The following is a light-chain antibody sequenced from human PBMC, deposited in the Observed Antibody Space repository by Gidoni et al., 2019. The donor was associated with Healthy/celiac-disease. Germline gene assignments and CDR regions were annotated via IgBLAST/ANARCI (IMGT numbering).Light chain of an antibody. CDR3: AAWDDSLSGRV. Sequence: QSVLTQPPSASGTPGQRVTISCSGSSSNIGSNYVYWYQQLPGTAPKLLIYRNNQRPSGVPDRFSGSKSGTSDSLAISGLRSEDEADYYCAAWDDSLSGRVFGGGTKLTVL. J-gene: IGLJ3*02. V-gene: IGLV1-47*01. CDR2: RNN. CDR1: SSNIGSNY.